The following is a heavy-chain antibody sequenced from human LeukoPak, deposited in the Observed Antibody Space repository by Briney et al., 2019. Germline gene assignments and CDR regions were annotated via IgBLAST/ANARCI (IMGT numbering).Heavy chain of an antibody. V-gene: IGHV4-34*01. CDR3: ARLDYGDYGGGYMDV. Sequence: SETLSLTCAVYGGSFSGYYWSWIRQPPGKGLEWIGEINHSGSTNYNPSLKSRVTISVDTSKNQFSLKLSSVTAADTAVYYCARLDYGDYGGGYMDVWGKGTTVTISS. CDR2: INHSGST. D-gene: IGHD4-17*01. J-gene: IGHJ6*03. CDR1: GGSFSGYY.